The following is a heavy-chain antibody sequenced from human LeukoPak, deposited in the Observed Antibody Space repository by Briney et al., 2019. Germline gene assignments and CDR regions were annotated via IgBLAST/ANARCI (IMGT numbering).Heavy chain of an antibody. CDR3: AREWGYYDSSGYPSIDY. J-gene: IGHJ4*02. CDR1: GFTFSSYS. D-gene: IGHD3-22*01. V-gene: IGHV3-48*02. Sequence: GGSLRLSCAASGFTFSSYSMNWVRQAPGKGLEWVSYISSSSTIYYADSVKGRFTISRDNAKNSLYLQMNSLRDEDTAVYYCAREWGYYDSSGYPSIDYWGQGTLVTVSS. CDR2: ISSSSTI.